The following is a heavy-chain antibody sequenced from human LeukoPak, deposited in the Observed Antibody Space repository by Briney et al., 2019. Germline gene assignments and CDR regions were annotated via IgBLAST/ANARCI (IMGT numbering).Heavy chain of an antibody. Sequence: ASVKVSCKASGYTLSNYDINWVRQATGQGLEWLGWINPKSGRTGYAQKFQDRITITKNTSISTAYMELSSLGSEDTAVYLCARETPSRFFDYWGQGTLVTVSS. CDR3: ARETPSRFFDY. D-gene: IGHD4-23*01. CDR2: INPKSGRT. CDR1: GYTLSNYD. V-gene: IGHV1-8*01. J-gene: IGHJ4*02.